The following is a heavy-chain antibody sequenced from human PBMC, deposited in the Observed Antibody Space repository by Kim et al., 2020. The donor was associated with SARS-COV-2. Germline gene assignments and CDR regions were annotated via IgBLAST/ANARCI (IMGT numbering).Heavy chain of an antibody. J-gene: IGHJ5*02. CDR1: GYTFTSYG. Sequence: ASVKVSCKASGYTFTSYGISWERQAPGQGLEWMGWISAYNGNTNYAQKLQGRVTMTTDTSTSTAYMELRSLRSDDTAVYYCARTSSTSCYVSGCGVWFDPWGQGTLVTVSS. D-gene: IGHD2-2*01. V-gene: IGHV1-18*01. CDR3: ARTSSTSCYVSGCGVWFDP. CDR2: ISAYNGNT.